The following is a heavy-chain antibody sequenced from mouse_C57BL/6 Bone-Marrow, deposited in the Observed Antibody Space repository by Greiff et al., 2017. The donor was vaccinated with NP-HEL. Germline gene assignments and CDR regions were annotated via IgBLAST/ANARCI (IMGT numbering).Heavy chain of an antibody. Sequence: VQLQQPGAELVKPGASVKLSCKASGYTFTSYWMHWVKQRPGQGLEWIGMIHPNSGSTNYNEKFKSKATLTVDKSSSTAYMQLSSLTSEDSAVYYCARDPDGYDEAYWGQGTLVTVSA. CDR3: ARDPDGYDEAY. V-gene: IGHV1-64*01. D-gene: IGHD2-2*01. CDR1: GYTFTSYW. J-gene: IGHJ3*01. CDR2: IHPNSGST.